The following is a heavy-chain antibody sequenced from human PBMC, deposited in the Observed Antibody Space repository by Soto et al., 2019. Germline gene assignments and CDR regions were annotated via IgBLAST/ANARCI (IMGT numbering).Heavy chain of an antibody. Sequence: PSETLSLTCNVSGVSLTGYHWNWIRQPPGKTLEWIGFVYYSGSVSYNPSLEGRASISVDRSKNQFSLRLTSVTAADTAVYYCARRLNLGSFDHWGQGTLVTVSS. CDR2: VYYSGSV. CDR1: GVSLTGYH. D-gene: IGHD3-10*01. CDR3: ARRLNLGSFDH. J-gene: IGHJ5*02. V-gene: IGHV4-59*01.